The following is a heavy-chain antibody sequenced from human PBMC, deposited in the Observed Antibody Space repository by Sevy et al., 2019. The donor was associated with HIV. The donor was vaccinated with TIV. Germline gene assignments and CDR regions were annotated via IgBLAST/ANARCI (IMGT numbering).Heavy chain of an antibody. J-gene: IGHJ4*02. CDR1: GFSVSTHA. V-gene: IGHV3-30-3*01. CDR2: ISYDGSSK. Sequence: GGSLRLSCAASGFSVSTHAMHWVRQAPGKGLEWVALISYDGSSKYYADSVKGRLTISRDNSKNTLYLQMRSLRPDDTAVYYCTRDAGYGTGWYPSDYWGQGTLVTVSS. D-gene: IGHD6-19*01. CDR3: TRDAGYGTGWYPSDY.